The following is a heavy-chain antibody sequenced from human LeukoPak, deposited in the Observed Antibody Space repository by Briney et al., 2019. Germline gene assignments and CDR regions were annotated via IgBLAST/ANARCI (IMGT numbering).Heavy chain of an antibody. Sequence: ASVKVSCKASGYTFTGYYMHWVRQAPGQGLEWMGWINPNSGGTNYAQKFQGRVTITRDTSISTAYMELSRLRSDDTAVYYCARDGDSSGYYRRKYGMDVWGQGTTVTVSS. J-gene: IGHJ6*02. CDR2: INPNSGGT. D-gene: IGHD3-22*01. V-gene: IGHV1-2*02. CDR3: ARDGDSSGYYRRKYGMDV. CDR1: GYTFTGYY.